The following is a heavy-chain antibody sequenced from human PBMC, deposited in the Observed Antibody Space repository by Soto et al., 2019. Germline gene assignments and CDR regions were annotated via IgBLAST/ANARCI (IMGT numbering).Heavy chain of an antibody. J-gene: IGHJ3*02. D-gene: IGHD3-22*01. V-gene: IGHV3-30*18. CDR1: GFTFSSYG. CDR2: ISYDGSNK. Sequence: GGSLRLSCAASGFTFSSYGMHWVRQAPGKGLEWVAVISYDGSNKYYADSVKGRFTISRDNSKNTLYLQMNSLRAEDTAVYYCAKNMNYYDSSGYWIDAFDIWGQGTMVTVSS. CDR3: AKNMNYYDSSGYWIDAFDI.